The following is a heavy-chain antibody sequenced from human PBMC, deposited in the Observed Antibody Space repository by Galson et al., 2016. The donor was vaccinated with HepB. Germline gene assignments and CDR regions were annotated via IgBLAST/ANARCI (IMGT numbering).Heavy chain of an antibody. CDR2: ISTYNGDT. CDR3: ARTMEVVVVPAARQDFDY. J-gene: IGHJ4*02. D-gene: IGHD2-2*01. Sequence: SVKVSCKASGYSFTSHPLSWVRQAPGQGLEWMGWISTYNGDTHYAQKLQGRVTMTTDTSMSTAYMEVRSLRSDDTAVYYCARTMEVVVVPAARQDFDYWGQGTLVTVSS. V-gene: IGHV1-18*01. CDR1: GYSFTSHP.